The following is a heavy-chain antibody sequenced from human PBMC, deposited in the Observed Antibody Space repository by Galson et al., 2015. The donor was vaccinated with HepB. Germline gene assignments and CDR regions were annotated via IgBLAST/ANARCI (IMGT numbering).Heavy chain of an antibody. CDR2: ISHSGTT. CDR1: GGSISSHY. V-gene: IGHV4-59*08. Sequence: DTLSLTCTVSGGSISSHYWRWIRHSPGKRLEWIAFISHSGTTTYNPSLQCRVTMSRDTSKNQLSLNLSSVTATDAAVYYCARHGKDTPQYGSGTYGAYDYWGQGTLVTVSS. CDR3: ARHGKDTPQYGSGTYGAYDY. J-gene: IGHJ4*02. D-gene: IGHD3-10*01.